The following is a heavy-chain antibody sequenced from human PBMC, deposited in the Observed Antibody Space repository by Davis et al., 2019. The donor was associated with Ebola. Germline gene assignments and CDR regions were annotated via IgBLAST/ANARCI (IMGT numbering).Heavy chain of an antibody. Sequence: PGGSLRLSCAASGFTFSSYAMSWVRQAPGKGLEWVSAISGSGGSTYYADSVKGRSTISRDNSKNTLFLQMNSLRAEDTAVYYCAKGDCSGGICYPDYWGQGTLVTVSS. CDR2: ISGSGGST. D-gene: IGHD2-15*01. CDR1: GFTFSSYA. CDR3: AKGDCSGGICYPDY. J-gene: IGHJ4*02. V-gene: IGHV3-23*01.